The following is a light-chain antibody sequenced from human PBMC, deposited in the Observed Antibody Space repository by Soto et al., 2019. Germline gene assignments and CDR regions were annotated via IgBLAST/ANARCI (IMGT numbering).Light chain of an antibody. V-gene: IGKV3-20*01. CDR1: QSVSSSY. Sequence: EIVLTQSPGTLSLSPGERATLSCRASQSVSSSYLAWYQQKHGQAPRLLIYGASGRATGIPDRFSGSGSGTDFTLTIIRLEPEDFALYYFQQYGRSITFGQGTRLEIK. CDR3: QQYGRSIT. CDR2: GAS. J-gene: IGKJ5*01.